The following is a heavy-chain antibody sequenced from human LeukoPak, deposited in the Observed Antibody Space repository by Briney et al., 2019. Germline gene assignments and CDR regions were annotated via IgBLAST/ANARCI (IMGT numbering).Heavy chain of an antibody. Sequence: GGSLRLSCAASGFTFSTSWMSWVRQVPGKGLEWVGRIKSKTDDGTTESAAPVKGRFTISRDDSKNTLYLQMNSLKTEDTAVYYCTTGPYDYWGQGTLVTVSS. CDR2: IKSKTDDGTT. CDR3: TTGPYDY. CDR1: GFTFSTSW. J-gene: IGHJ4*02. V-gene: IGHV3-15*01.